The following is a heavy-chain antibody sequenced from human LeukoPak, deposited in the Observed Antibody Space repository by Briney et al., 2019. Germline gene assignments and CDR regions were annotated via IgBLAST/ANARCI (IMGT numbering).Heavy chain of an antibody. CDR2: IIPFLGTT. CDR1: GGVFTTYA. V-gene: IGHV1-69*11. CDR3: TIIPNVILFTHYFEY. J-gene: IGHJ4*02. D-gene: IGHD2-21*01. Sequence: GASVEASCKASGGVFTTYAISWVRQAPGQGLEWMGSIIPFLGTTNYAQKFQGRVTITADEPTRTAYMELTYVRSDDTAVYYCTIIPNVILFTHYFEYWGQGTLVTVSS.